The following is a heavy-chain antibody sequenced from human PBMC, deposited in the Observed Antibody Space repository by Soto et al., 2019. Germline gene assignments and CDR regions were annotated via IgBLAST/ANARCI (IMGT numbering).Heavy chain of an antibody. CDR2: INPNSGGT. D-gene: IGHD2-2*01. Sequence: ASVKVSCKASGYTFTGYYMHWVRQAPGQGLEWMGWINPNSGGTNYAQKFQGRVTMTRDTSISTAYMELSRLRSDDTAVYYCARVMAAMQNWLDPWGQGTLVTVSS. J-gene: IGHJ5*02. CDR1: GYTFTGYY. CDR3: ARVMAAMQNWLDP. V-gene: IGHV1-2*02.